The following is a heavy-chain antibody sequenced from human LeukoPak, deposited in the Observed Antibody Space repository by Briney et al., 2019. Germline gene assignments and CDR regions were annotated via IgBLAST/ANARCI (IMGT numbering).Heavy chain of an antibody. CDR3: ARDDRIAAAGFFDY. V-gene: IGHV1-46*01. CDR2: INPSGGRT. J-gene: IGHJ4*02. Sequence: ASVKVSCKASGYTFTSYYMHWLRQPPAQGLEWMGIINPSGGRTSYAQKFQGRVTMTRDTSTSTVYMEESSLRSEDTGVYYCARDDRIAAAGFFDYWGQGTLVTVSS. CDR1: GYTFTSYY. D-gene: IGHD6-13*01.